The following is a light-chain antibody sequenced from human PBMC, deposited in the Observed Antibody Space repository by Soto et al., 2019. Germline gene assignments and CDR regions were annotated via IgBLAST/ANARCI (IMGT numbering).Light chain of an antibody. Sequence: QSVLTQPPSASGTPGQRVTISCSRSRSNIGSNYVYWFQQLPGTAPKLLIYRNYQRPSGVPDRFSGSKSGTSASLAISGLRSEDEADYYCAAWDDSLSGLFGGGTKLTVL. V-gene: IGLV1-47*01. CDR2: RNY. J-gene: IGLJ3*02. CDR1: RSNIGSNY. CDR3: AAWDDSLSGL.